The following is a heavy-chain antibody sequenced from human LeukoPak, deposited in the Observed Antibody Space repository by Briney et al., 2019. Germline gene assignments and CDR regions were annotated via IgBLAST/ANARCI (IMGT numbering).Heavy chain of an antibody. CDR2: IKQDGSEK. D-gene: IGHD3-10*01. CDR1: GFTFSSYW. Sequence: GGSLRLSCAASGFTFSSYWMSWVRQAPGKGLEWVANIKQDGSEKYYVDSVKGRFTISRDNAKNSLYLQMNSLRAEDTAVYYCARSGSGSYSFNEFDYWGQRTLVTVSS. CDR3: ARSGSGSYSFNEFDY. J-gene: IGHJ4*02. V-gene: IGHV3-7*01.